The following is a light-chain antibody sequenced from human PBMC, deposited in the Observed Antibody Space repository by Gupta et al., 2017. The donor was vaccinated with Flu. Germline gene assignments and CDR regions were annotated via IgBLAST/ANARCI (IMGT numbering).Light chain of an antibody. J-gene: IGLJ3*02. V-gene: IGLV1-40*01. CDR2: GNS. CDR3: QSYDSSLSGHWV. CDR1: SSNIGDGYD. Sequence: TISCTGGSSNIGDGYDVHWYQQLPGTAPNLVLYGNSNRPSGVPDRFSGSKSGTSASLAITGLQAEEEAEYYCQSYDSSLSGHWVFGGGTKLTVL.